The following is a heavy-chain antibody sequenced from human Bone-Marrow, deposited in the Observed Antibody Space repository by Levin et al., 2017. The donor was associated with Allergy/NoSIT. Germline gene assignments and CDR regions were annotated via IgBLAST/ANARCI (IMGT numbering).Heavy chain of an antibody. CDR1: GYSFTDQY. CDR3: AREASGSSWGSRFYNWFDP. Sequence: PGASVKVSCKASGYSFTDQYIHWVRQAPGQGLEWMGFIDPSAGLTSKPEKFQDRLTMTRDTSTNTVYMELNRLTYEDTAVYYCAREASGSSWGSRFYNWFDPWGQGTLVTVSS. D-gene: IGHD3-16*01. J-gene: IGHJ5*02. V-gene: IGHV1-46*01. CDR2: IDPSAGLT.